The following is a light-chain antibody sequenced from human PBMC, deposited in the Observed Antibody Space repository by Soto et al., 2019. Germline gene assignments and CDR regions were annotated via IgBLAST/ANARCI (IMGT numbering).Light chain of an antibody. CDR3: QQSNSSPCT. Sequence: DIQMTQSPSTLSASVGDRVTITCRASQSISGYLNWYQQKPGKAPRFLMYDSSTLQSGVPSRFRGRGSGTDFTLTINSLQPEDFATYYCQQSNSSPCTFGPGTKVDIK. V-gene: IGKV1-39*01. J-gene: IGKJ3*01. CDR2: DSS. CDR1: QSISGY.